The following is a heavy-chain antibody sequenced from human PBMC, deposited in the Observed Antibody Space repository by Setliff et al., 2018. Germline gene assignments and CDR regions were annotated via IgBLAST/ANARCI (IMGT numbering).Heavy chain of an antibody. CDR1: GYSFTSYW. D-gene: IGHD3-22*01. J-gene: IGHJ3*02. CDR3: ARHEFTYYYDSSGYFRPRGAFDI. V-gene: IGHV5-51*01. CDR2: IYPGDSDT. Sequence: GESLKISCKGSGYSFTSYWIGWVRQMPGKGLEWMGIIYPGDSDTRYSPSFQGQVTISADKSISTAYLQWSSLKASDTAMYYCARHEFTYYYDSSGYFRPRGAFDIWGQGTMVTVS.